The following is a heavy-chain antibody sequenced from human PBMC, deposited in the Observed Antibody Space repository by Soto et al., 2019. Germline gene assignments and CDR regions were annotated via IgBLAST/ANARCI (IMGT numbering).Heavy chain of an antibody. CDR3: ARSRYDHRGRPQLDY. J-gene: IGHJ4*02. CDR2: INPNSGGT. D-gene: IGHD5-12*01. CDR1: GYTFTGYY. Sequence: GASVKVSCKASGYTFTGYYMHWVRQAPGQGLEWMGWINPNSGGTNYAQKFQGRVTMTRDTSISTAYMELSRLRSDDTAVYYCARSRYDHRGRPQLDYWGQGTLVTVSS. V-gene: IGHV1-2*02.